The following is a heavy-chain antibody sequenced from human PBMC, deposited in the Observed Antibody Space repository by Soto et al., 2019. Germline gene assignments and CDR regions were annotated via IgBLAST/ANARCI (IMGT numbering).Heavy chain of an antibody. V-gene: IGHV4-59*01. CDR1: GGSISSYY. D-gene: IGHD6-19*01. Sequence: PSETLSLTCTVSGGSISSYYWSWIRQPPGKGLEWIGYIYYSGSTYYNPSLKSRVTISVDTSKNQFSLKLSSVTAADTAVYYCARDSSYSSGWYYFDYWGQGTLVTVSS. J-gene: IGHJ4*02. CDR2: IYYSGST. CDR3: ARDSSYSSGWYYFDY.